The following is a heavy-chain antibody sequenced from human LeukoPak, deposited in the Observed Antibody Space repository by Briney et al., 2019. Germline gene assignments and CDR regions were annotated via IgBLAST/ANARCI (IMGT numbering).Heavy chain of an antibody. CDR2: INPNSGGT. J-gene: IGHJ3*02. CDR1: GYTFTGYY. Sequence: GASVKVSCKASGYTFTGYYMHWVRQAPGQGLEWMGWINPNSGGTNYAQKFQGRVTMTRDTSISTAYMELSRLRSDDTAVYYCARVLVASGDDAFDIWGQGTMVTVSS. CDR3: ARVLVASGDDAFDI. D-gene: IGHD5-12*01. V-gene: IGHV1-2*02.